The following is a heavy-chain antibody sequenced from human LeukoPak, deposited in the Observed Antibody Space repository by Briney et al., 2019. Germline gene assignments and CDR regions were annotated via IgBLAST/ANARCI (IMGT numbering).Heavy chain of an antibody. CDR3: AHSPLSYYDFWSGYSNTYYFDY. CDR1: GFSLSPSGMG. D-gene: IGHD3-3*01. J-gene: IGHJ4*02. Sequence: SGPTLVKPTQTLTLTCTFSGFSLSPSGMGVGWIRQPPGKGLEWLAPIYWNDDKRYSPSLKSRLNITKDTSKNQVALTMTNMDPVDTATYYCAHSPLSYYDFWSGYSNTYYFDYWGQGTLVTASS. CDR2: IYWNDDK. V-gene: IGHV2-5*01.